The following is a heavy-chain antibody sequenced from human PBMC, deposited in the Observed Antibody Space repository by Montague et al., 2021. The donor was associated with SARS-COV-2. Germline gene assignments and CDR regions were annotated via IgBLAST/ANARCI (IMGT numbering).Heavy chain of an antibody. D-gene: IGHD3-3*01. V-gene: IGHV4-39*01. Sequence: SETLSLTCTVSGGSISSSDYYWGWIRQPPGKGLEWIGSLFYSVNTYYNPSLKSCVTISVDTSKNQFSLKLSSVTAADTAVYYCARTNYDFWRGHQRGGAFDIWGQGTMVTVSS. CDR1: GGSISSSDYY. CDR3: ARTNYDFWRGHQRGGAFDI. CDR2: LFYSVNT. J-gene: IGHJ3*02.